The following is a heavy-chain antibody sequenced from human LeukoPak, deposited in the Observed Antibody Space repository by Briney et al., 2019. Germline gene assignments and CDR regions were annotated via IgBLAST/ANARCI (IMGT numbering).Heavy chain of an antibody. D-gene: IGHD6-13*01. J-gene: IGHJ6*03. CDR1: RYTFTSYG. V-gene: IGHV1-18*01. CDR3: ARGGIAAAGADDYYYYMDV. Sequence: ASVKVSCKASRYTFTSYGISWVRQAPGQGLEWMGWISAYNGNTNYAQKLQGRVTMTTDTSTSTAYMELRSLRSDDTAVYYCARGGIAAAGADDYYYYMDVWGKGTTVTVSS. CDR2: ISAYNGNT.